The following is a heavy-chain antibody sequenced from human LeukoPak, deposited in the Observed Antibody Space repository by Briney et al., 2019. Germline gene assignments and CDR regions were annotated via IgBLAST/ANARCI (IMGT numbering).Heavy chain of an antibody. V-gene: IGHV3-23*01. D-gene: IGHD6-19*01. CDR1: GFTFSSYA. J-gene: IGHJ4*02. CDR2: ISGSGGST. Sequence: GGSLRLSCAASGFTFSSYAMSWVRQAPGKGLEWVSAISGSGGSTYYADSVKGGFTISRDNSKNTLYLQMNSLRAEDTAVYYCAKGSRIAVAGNYDYWGQGTLVTVSS. CDR3: AKGSRIAVAGNYDY.